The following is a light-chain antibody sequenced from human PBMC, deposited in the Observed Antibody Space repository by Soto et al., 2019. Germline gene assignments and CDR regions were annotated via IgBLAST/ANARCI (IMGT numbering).Light chain of an antibody. CDR2: GAS. V-gene: IGKV3-20*01. J-gene: IGKJ3*01. Sequence: EIVLTQSPGTLSLSPGERATLSCRASQSVSSSYLAWYQQKPGQAPRLLIYGASSRATGIPDRFSGSGSGTEFTLTISSLEPEDFAVYYCQHYGSSALFGPGTKVDIK. CDR1: QSVSSSY. CDR3: QHYGSSAL.